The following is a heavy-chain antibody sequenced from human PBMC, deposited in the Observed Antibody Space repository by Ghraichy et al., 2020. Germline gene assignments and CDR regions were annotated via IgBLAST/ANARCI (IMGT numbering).Heavy chain of an antibody. CDR2: STDKGKGYTT. J-gene: IGHJ4*02. CDR3: TRTVPGSHSLFDF. Sequence: GSLRLSCTVSGFTFSDLYMEWVRQAPGGGLEWVGRSTDKGKGYTTHYAASVQGRFTISRDDSKNSLYLQMNSLNTDDTAVYYCTRTVPGSHSLFDFWGLGTLVTVSS. D-gene: IGHD2-15*01. CDR1: GFTFSDLY. V-gene: IGHV3-72*01.